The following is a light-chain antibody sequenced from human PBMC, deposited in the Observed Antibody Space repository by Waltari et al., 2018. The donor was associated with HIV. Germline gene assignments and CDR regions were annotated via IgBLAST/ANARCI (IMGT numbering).Light chain of an antibody. J-gene: IGKJ1*01. Sequence: EIVLTHSPATLSLSPGERGPLSCRASQSVSNYLAWYQQKPGQAPRLLIYDASKRATGIPARFSGSGSGTDFTLTISSLESEDFAVYYCQQRSNWPGTFGQGTKVEIK. CDR1: QSVSNY. V-gene: IGKV3-11*01. CDR2: DAS. CDR3: QQRSNWPGT.